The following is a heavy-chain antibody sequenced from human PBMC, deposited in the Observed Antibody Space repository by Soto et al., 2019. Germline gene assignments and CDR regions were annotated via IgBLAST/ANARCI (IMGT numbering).Heavy chain of an antibody. CDR2: IYYSGST. D-gene: IGHD6-13*01. CDR1: GGSISSGGYY. J-gene: IGHJ6*02. CDR3: ARDYGQQLAKGGYYYYGMEV. Sequence: QVQLQESGPGLVKPSQTLSLTCTVSGGSISSGGYYWSWIRQHPGKGLEWIGYIYYSGSTYYNPSXQNRVTISVDTSXIQXSXRLSSVTAADTAVYYCARDYGQQLAKGGYYYYGMEVWGQGTTVTVSS. V-gene: IGHV4-31*03.